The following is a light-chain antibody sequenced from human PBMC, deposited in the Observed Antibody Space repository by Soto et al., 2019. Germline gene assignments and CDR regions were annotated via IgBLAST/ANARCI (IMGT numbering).Light chain of an antibody. CDR3: QQYGDGNSPRYS. V-gene: IGKV3-20*01. J-gene: IGKJ2*03. CDR2: ATS. Sequence: EVVLTQSPGTLSLSPGERVTLSCRASQSISRIYLAWYQQKPGQAPRLVIYATSSRATGIPDRFSGSGSGTDFTLTISRLEPEDFAVYCCQQYGDGNSPRYSFGQGTRLDIK. CDR1: QSISRIY.